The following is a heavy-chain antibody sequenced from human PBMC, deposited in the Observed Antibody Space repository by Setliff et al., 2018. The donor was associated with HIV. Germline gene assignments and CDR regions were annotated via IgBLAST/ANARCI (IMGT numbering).Heavy chain of an antibody. D-gene: IGHD5-18*01. Sequence: GGSLRLSCAASGFTFSSYSMNWVRQAPGKGLEWVSYISSSSSYIYYADSVKGRFTISRDNAKNSLYLQMNSLRADDTAVYYCARDYSYVAQAGYYAMDVWGQGTMVTVSS. CDR2: ISSSSSYI. V-gene: IGHV3-21*05. CDR3: ARDYSYVAQAGYYAMDV. J-gene: IGHJ6*02. CDR1: GFTFSSYS.